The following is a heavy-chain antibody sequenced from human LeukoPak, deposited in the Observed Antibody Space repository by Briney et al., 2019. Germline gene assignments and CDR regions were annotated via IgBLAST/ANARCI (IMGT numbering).Heavy chain of an antibody. CDR3: ARCSGWFSAFDI. V-gene: IGHV4-59*01. CDR1: SGSISSYY. CDR2: IYYSGST. J-gene: IGHJ3*02. Sequence: ASETLSLTCTVSSGSISSYYWSWIRQPPGKGLEWIGYIYYSGSTNYNPSLKSRVTISVDTSKNQFSLKLSSVTAADTAVYYCARCSGWFSAFDIWGQGTMVTVSS. D-gene: IGHD2-15*01.